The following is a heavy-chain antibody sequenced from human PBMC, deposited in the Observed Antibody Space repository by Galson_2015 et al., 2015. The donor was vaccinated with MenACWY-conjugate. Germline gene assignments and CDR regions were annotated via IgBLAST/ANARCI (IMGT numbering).Heavy chain of an antibody. CDR1: GFTLGFSFSSYA. J-gene: IGHJ6*02. CDR3: ARDFIAAAAGMDV. D-gene: IGHD6-13*01. Sequence: SLRLSCAASGFTLGFSFSSYAMSWVCQAPGKGLEWVSSISSSSYIYYADSVKGRFTISRDNAKNSLYLQMNSLRAEDTAVYYCARDFIAAAAGMDVWGQGTTVTVSS. CDR2: ISSSSYI. V-gene: IGHV3-21*01.